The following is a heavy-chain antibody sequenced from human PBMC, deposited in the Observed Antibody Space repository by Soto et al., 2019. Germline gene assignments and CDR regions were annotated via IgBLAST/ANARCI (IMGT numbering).Heavy chain of an antibody. V-gene: IGHV3-74*01. Sequence: GGSLRLSCAASGFTLSSYWMHWVRQAPGKGLVWVSRINSDGSSISYADSVKGRFTISRDNAKNTLYLQMDSLRAEDTAVYYYVRVWNCFDFWGQGTLVTVSS. J-gene: IGHJ4*01. CDR2: INSDGSSI. CDR3: VRVWNCFDF. CDR1: GFTLSSYW. D-gene: IGHD1-1*01.